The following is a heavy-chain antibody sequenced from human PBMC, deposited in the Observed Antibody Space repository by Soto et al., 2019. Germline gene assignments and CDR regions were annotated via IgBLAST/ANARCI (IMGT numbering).Heavy chain of an antibody. CDR2: ISGSGAST. V-gene: IGHV3-23*01. Sequence: EVQLLESGGGLVQPGGSLRLSCAASGFTFSSYAMSWVRQAPGKGLEWVSAISGSGASTYYADSVKGRFTISRDNSKNTLYLQMNSLRAEDTAVYYCAKPLVRGVIIDYWGQGTLVTVSS. D-gene: IGHD3-10*01. CDR1: GFTFSSYA. J-gene: IGHJ4*02. CDR3: AKPLVRGVIIDY.